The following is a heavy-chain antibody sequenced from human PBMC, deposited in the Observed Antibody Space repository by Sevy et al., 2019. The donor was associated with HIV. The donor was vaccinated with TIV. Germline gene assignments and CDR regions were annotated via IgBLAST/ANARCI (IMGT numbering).Heavy chain of an antibody. V-gene: IGHV4-4*07. Sequence: SETLSLTCTVPGGSISSYWSWIRQPAGKGLEWIGRIYTSGSTNHNPSLRSRVTRSVDTSKNRFSLKLGSVTAADTAVYYCARGVVRGVISYYYYGMDVWGQGTTVTVSS. J-gene: IGHJ6*02. CDR1: GGSISSY. CDR3: ARGVVRGVISYYYYGMDV. CDR2: IYTSGST. D-gene: IGHD3-10*01.